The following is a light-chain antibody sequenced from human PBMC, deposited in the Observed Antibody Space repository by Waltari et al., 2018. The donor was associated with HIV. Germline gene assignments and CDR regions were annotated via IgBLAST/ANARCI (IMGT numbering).Light chain of an antibody. CDR3: QQYYDTPLT. CDR2: WAS. J-gene: IGKJ4*01. Sequence: DIVMTQSPVSLAVSLGERATINCKSSQSVLYSSNNKNYLAWYQQKPGQPPKLLIYWASTRESGVPDRFSGSGSGTDFTLTISSLQAEDVAVYYCQQYYDTPLTFGGGTKVEIK. V-gene: IGKV4-1*01. CDR1: QSVLYSSNNKNY.